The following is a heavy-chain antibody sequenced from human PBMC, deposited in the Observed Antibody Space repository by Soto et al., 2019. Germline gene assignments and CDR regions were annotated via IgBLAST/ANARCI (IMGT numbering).Heavy chain of an antibody. CDR2: IYWDDDK. J-gene: IGHJ4*02. CDR3: AHSRYSRSSFDY. CDR1: GFSLTSNDVG. Sequence: GPTLVNPTQTLTLTCTFSGFSLTSNDVGVGWIRQPPGKALEWLALIYWDDDKRYSPSLKSRLTITKDTSKNQVVLRMTNMDPVDTATYYCAHSRYSRSSFDYWGQGTLVTVSS. V-gene: IGHV2-5*02. D-gene: IGHD6-6*01.